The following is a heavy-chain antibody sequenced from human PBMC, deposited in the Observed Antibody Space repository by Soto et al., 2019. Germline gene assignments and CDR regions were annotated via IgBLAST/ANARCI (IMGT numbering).Heavy chain of an antibody. CDR1: GDSVSSNSAA. CDR2: TYYRSKWYN. Sequence: PSQTRSLTCXISGDSVSSNSAAWNWIRQSPSRGLEWLGRTYYRSKWYNDYAVSVKSRITINPDTSKNQFSLQLNSVTPEDTAVYYCARHPLVLRFLEWLLSPVDYWGQGTLVTVSS. J-gene: IGHJ4*02. V-gene: IGHV6-1*01. D-gene: IGHD3-3*01. CDR3: ARHPLVLRFLEWLLSPVDY.